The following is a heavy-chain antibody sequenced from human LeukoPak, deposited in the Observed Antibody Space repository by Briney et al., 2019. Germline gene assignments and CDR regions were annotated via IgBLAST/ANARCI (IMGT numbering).Heavy chain of an antibody. Sequence: GGSLRLSCAPSGFPFRTYWMFWARQAPGKGLEWVANKKQDGSVTYYVDSVKGRFTISKDNATNSLYLQMNHLRAEDTAVYYCARGHLPGGERAFDYWGQGNLVTVSS. CDR2: KKQDGSVT. CDR1: GFPFRTYW. J-gene: IGHJ4*02. D-gene: IGHD1-14*01. CDR3: ARGHLPGGERAFDY. V-gene: IGHV3-7*01.